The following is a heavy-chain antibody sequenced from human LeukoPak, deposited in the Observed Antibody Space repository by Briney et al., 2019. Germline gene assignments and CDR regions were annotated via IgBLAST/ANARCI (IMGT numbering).Heavy chain of an antibody. J-gene: IGHJ4*02. Sequence: GGSLRLSCAASGFTFSSYAMSWVRQAPGQGLEWVSTIRSDSATTAYADSVKGRFTISRDNFKNTVYLQMNSLRAEDTAVYYCAKVYHDSGCLIDYWGQGTLVTVSS. CDR3: AKVYHDSGCLIDY. CDR1: GFTFSSYA. CDR2: IRSDSATT. V-gene: IGHV3-23*01. D-gene: IGHD6-19*01.